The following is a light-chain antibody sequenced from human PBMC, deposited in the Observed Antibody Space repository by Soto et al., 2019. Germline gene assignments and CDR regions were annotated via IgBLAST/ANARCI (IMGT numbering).Light chain of an antibody. CDR3: QQYTNWPPLT. Sequence: EIVMTQSPATLSVSPGERATLSCRASQSVSSNLAWYQVKPGQAPRLLIYVASTRATGVPARFSGSGSGTEFTLTISSLQSEDLAVYYCQQYTNWPPLTFGGGTKVEI. V-gene: IGKV3-15*01. CDR1: QSVSSN. J-gene: IGKJ4*01. CDR2: VAS.